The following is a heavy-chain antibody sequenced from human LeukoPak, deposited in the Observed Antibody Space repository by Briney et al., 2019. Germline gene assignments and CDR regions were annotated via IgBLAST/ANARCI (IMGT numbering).Heavy chain of an antibody. Sequence: SETLSLTCTVSGASITSNYWTWIRQSPGKELEWIGYIYHTGSAKYHPSLKSRVTISVDTSRNQFSLKLTSMTAADTAVYYCATWGWGSAVDYWGQGTLVTVSS. J-gene: IGHJ4*02. CDR1: GASITSNY. CDR2: IYHTGSA. D-gene: IGHD2-8*02. CDR3: ATWGWGSAVDY. V-gene: IGHV4-59*03.